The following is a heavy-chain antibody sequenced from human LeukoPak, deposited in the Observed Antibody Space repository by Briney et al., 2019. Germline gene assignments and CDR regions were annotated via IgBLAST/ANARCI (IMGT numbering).Heavy chain of an antibody. CDR2: INQDGSDK. D-gene: IGHD3-3*01. Sequence: GGSLRLSCAASGFTISNYWMSWVRQAPGKGLEWVANINQDGSDKYYVGSVKGRFTISRDNAKNSLYLQMNSLRAEDTAVYYCARTPWDFWSNSMDVWGKGTTVTVSS. CDR3: ARTPWDFWSNSMDV. J-gene: IGHJ6*04. V-gene: IGHV3-7*01. CDR1: GFTISNYW.